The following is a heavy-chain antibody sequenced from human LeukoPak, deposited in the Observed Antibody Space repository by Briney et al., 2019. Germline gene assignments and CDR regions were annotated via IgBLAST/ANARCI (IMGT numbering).Heavy chain of an antibody. Sequence: GGSLRLSCAASGLTFSMYGMNWVRQAPGKGLEWVSYISNSGSTIYYADSVKGRFTISRDNAKNSLYLQMNSLRGEDTAVYYCARQNYGDGYDYWGQGTLVTVSS. D-gene: IGHD4-17*01. J-gene: IGHJ4*02. CDR1: GLTFSMYG. CDR3: ARQNYGDGYDY. V-gene: IGHV3-48*04. CDR2: ISNSGSTI.